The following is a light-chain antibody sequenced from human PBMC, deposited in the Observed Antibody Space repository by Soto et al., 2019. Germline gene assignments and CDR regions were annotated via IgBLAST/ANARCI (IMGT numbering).Light chain of an antibody. CDR3: SSYTTSSTPYYV. Sequence: QSVLAQPASVSGSPGQSITIACSGTTNDVGGYDFVSWYQQHPGKAPKLLIYEVRNRPSGVSSRFSGSKSGSTASLTISGLQAEDEADYYCSSYTTSSTPYYVFGTGTKVTVL. CDR1: TNDVGGYDF. CDR2: EVR. V-gene: IGLV2-14*01. J-gene: IGLJ1*01.